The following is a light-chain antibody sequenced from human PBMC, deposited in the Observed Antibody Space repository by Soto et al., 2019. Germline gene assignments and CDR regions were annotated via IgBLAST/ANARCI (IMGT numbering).Light chain of an antibody. J-gene: IGKJ1*01. CDR1: QSISSW. Sequence: DIQMTQSPSTLSASVGDRVTITCRASQSISSWLAWYQQKPGKAPKLLIYKASTLKSGVPSRFSGSGSGTEFTLTISSLQPDDFATYYCQQYHTFPTFGQGTKVDIK. V-gene: IGKV1-5*03. CDR2: KAS. CDR3: QQYHTFPT.